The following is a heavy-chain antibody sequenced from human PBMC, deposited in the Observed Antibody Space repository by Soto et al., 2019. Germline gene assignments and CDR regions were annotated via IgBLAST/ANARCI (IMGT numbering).Heavy chain of an antibody. D-gene: IGHD4-17*01. CDR3: CGRGGDSLQDI. CDR2: IRGRAKKYAT. V-gene: IGHV3-73*01. J-gene: IGHJ4*02. Sequence: EVQLVESGGDLVQREGSRKLSCTGLGLNSSGSALHWSRKPPGKGLEGVGRIRGRAKKYATSYATSVRGRFYLSRDDSKNTAFLQMNSLRDEDTGVYFCCGRGGDSLQDIWGQGTLVTVSS. CDR1: GLNSSGSA.